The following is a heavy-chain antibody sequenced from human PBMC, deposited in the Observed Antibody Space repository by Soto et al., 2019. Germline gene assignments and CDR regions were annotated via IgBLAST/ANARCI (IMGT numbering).Heavy chain of an antibody. D-gene: IGHD1-26*01. V-gene: IGHV4-61*01. Sequence: QVQLQESGPGLVKPSETLSLTCSVSGGSVSSGTYYWSWIRQPPGKGLEWIGCIHSTGSTSYSPSLKSRVTISADTSNNQFSLKMTSVTAADTAVYYCARDRVPGGSWGQGTLVTVSS. J-gene: IGHJ5*02. CDR1: GGSVSSGTYY. CDR2: IHSTGST. CDR3: ARDRVPGGS.